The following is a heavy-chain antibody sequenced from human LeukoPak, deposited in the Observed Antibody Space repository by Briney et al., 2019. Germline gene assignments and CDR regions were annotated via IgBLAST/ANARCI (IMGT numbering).Heavy chain of an antibody. CDR2: INPNSGGT. CDR3: ARAGVRDGSGSYYINWFDP. D-gene: IGHD3-10*01. CDR1: GYTFTNYG. Sequence: ASVKVSCKASGYTFTNYGISWVRQAPGQGLEWMGRINPNSGGTNYAQKFQGRVTMTRDTSISTAYMELSRLRSDDTAVYYCARAGVRDGSGSYYINWFDPWGQGTLVTVSS. J-gene: IGHJ5*02. V-gene: IGHV1-2*06.